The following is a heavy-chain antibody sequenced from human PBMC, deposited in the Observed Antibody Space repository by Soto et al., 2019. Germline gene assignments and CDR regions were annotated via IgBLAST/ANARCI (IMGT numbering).Heavy chain of an antibody. D-gene: IGHD3-22*01. Sequence: PSVKVSCKASGGTFSSYAISWVRQAPGQGLEWMGGIIPIFGTANYAQKFQGRVTITADKSTSTAYMELSSLRSEDTAVYYCARGGYYDSSGYYVIDYWGQGTLVTVSS. V-gene: IGHV1-69*06. CDR3: ARGGYYDSSGYYVIDY. J-gene: IGHJ4*02. CDR2: IIPIFGTA. CDR1: GGTFSSYA.